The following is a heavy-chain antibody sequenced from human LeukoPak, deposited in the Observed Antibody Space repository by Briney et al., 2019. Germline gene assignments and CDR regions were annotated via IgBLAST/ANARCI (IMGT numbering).Heavy chain of an antibody. V-gene: IGHV3-30*02. CDR3: AKDKNPKIYDSSGYADY. CDR1: GFTFSSYG. CDR2: IRYDGSNK. D-gene: IGHD3-22*01. Sequence: SCKASGFTFSSYGMHWVRQAPGKGLEWVAFIRYDGSNKYYADSVKGRFTISRDNSKNTLYLQMNSLRAEDTAVYYCAKDKNPKIYDSSGYADYWGQGTLVTVSS. J-gene: IGHJ4*02.